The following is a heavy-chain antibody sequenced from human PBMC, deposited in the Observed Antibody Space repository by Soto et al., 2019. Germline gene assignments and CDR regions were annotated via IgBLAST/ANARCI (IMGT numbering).Heavy chain of an antibody. J-gene: IGHJ6*02. CDR3: AVGEADLTSPYGMDV. Sequence: GGSLRLSCSASGFTFSDYSMQWVRQAPGKGLEWVASISRESSYIYYVDSVKGRFTISRDNAKNSVILQMAGLRVDDTGVYFCAVGEADLTSPYGMDVWGRGTTVTVSS. CDR2: ISRESSYI. CDR1: GFTFSDYS. D-gene: IGHD3-3*01. V-gene: IGHV3-21*01.